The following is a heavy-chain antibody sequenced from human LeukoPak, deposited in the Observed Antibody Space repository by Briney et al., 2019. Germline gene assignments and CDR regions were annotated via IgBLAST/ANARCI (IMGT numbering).Heavy chain of an antibody. Sequence: GGSLRLSCAASGFTFSSYGMHWVRQAPGKGLERVAVIWYDGSNKYYADSVKGRFTISRDNSKNTLYLQMNSLRAEDTAVYYCARDFDYGGKMGFDYWGQGTLVTVSS. CDR1: GFTFSSYG. J-gene: IGHJ4*02. V-gene: IGHV3-33*01. CDR3: ARDFDYGGKMGFDY. D-gene: IGHD4-23*01. CDR2: IWYDGSNK.